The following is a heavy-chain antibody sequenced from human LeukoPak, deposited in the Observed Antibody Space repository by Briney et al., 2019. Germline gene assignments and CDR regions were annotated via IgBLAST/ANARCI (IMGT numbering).Heavy chain of an antibody. CDR1: GFTVSSNY. J-gene: IGHJ6*02. D-gene: IGHD3-22*01. Sequence: GGSLRLSCAASGFTVSSNYMSWVRQAPGRGLEWVSVIYSGGSTYYADSVKGRFTISRDNSKNTLYLQMNSLRAEDTAVYYCARDFDSSGYYHYYYGMDVWGQGTTVTVPS. CDR2: IYSGGST. V-gene: IGHV3-66*01. CDR3: ARDFDSSGYYHYYYGMDV.